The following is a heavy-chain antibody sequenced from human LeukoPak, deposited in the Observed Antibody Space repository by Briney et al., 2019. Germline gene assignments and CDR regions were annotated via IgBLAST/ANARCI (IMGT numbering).Heavy chain of an antibody. D-gene: IGHD3-10*01. Sequence: SETLSLTCSVSGDSMMSYYWNWIRQPPGKGLEWIGYVSYSGSTDYNPSLKSRVTISVDTSKNQFSLKLNSVTAADTAVYYCARVEEGYGSGRRENYYYYYLDVWGKGTTVTISS. CDR3: ARVEEGYGSGRRENYYYYYLDV. CDR2: VSYSGST. CDR1: GDSMMSYY. J-gene: IGHJ6*03. V-gene: IGHV4-59*01.